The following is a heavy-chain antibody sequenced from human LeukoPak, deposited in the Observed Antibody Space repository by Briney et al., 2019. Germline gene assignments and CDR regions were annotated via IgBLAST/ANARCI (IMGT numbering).Heavy chain of an antibody. CDR1: GFXFSNYA. J-gene: IGHJ4*02. CDR2: ISGSGTST. Sequence: PGGSLRLSCEASGFXFSNYAINWVRQAPGKGLEWVSAISGSGTSTYYADSVKGRFTISRDNSKNTVYLQMNSLRAEDTAVYYCAKRPPNIVVVTASGYWGQGTLVTVSS. D-gene: IGHD2-21*02. V-gene: IGHV3-23*01. CDR3: AKRPPNIVVVTASGY.